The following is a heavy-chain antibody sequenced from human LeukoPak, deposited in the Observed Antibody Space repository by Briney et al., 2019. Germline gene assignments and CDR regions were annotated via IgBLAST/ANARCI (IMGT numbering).Heavy chain of an antibody. CDR1: GGSSSGYY. J-gene: IGHJ4*02. Sequence: SETLSLTCAVYGGSSSGYYWSWIRQPPGKGLEWIGEINHSGSTNYNPSLKSRVTISVDTSKNQFSLKLSSVTAADTAVYYCARAPRYRPVDYWGQGTLVTVSS. V-gene: IGHV4-34*01. CDR2: INHSGST. CDR3: ARAPRYRPVDY. D-gene: IGHD1-26*01.